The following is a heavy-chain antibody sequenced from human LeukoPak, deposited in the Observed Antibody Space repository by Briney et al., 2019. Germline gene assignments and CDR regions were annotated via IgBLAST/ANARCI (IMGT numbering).Heavy chain of an antibody. V-gene: IGHV1-69*04. CDR1: GGTFSSYA. D-gene: IGHD5-18*01. CDR2: IIPILGIA. Sequence: GASVKVSCKASGGTFSSYAISWVRQAPGQGLEWMGRIIPILGIANYAQKFQGRVTITADKSTSTAYMELSSLRSEDTAVYYCARQVDTAMVHFDYWGQGTLVTASS. J-gene: IGHJ4*02. CDR3: ARQVDTAMVHFDY.